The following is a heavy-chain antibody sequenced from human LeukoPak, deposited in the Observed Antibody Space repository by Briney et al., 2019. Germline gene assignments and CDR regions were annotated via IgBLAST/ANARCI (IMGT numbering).Heavy chain of an antibody. CDR1: GGSISSHY. V-gene: IGHV4-59*11. CDR2: IYYSGST. Sequence: SETLSLTCTVSGGSISSHYWSWIRQPPGKGLEWIGYIYYSGSTNYNPSLKSRVTISVDTSKNQFSLKLSSVTAADTAVYYCAREGEWFDYWGQGTLVTASS. J-gene: IGHJ4*02. CDR3: AREGEWFDY. D-gene: IGHD3-10*01.